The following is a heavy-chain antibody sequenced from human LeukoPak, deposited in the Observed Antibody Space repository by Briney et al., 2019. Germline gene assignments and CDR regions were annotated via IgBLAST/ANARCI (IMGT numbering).Heavy chain of an antibody. V-gene: IGHV3-30-3*01. CDR1: GFTFSSYA. J-gene: IGHJ4*02. CDR2: ISYDGNNK. CDR3: ASGRHYYASGSPTDFDY. D-gene: IGHD3-10*01. Sequence: GGSLRLSCAASGFTFSSYAMHWVRQAPGKGLEWVAVISYDGNNKFYADSVKGRFTISRDNSKNTLYLQMNDLRAEDTAVYYGASGRHYYASGSPTDFDYWGQGTLVTVSS.